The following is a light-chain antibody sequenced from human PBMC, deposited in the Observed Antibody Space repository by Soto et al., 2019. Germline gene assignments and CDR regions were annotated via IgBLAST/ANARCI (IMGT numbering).Light chain of an antibody. V-gene: IGLV2-14*01. CDR3: SSYTTGGSYV. J-gene: IGLJ1*01. CDR2: DVS. Sequence: QSVLTQPASVSGSPGLSIAISSTGTSRDVGGYNSVSWYQQQPGKVPKLMIYDVSNRPSGVSNRFSGSKSGNTASLTISGLQAEDEGDYYCSSYTTGGSYVFGTGTKLTVL. CDR1: SRDVGGYNS.